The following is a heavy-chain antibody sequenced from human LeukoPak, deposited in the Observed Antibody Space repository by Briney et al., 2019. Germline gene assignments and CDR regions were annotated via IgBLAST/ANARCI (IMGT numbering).Heavy chain of an antibody. J-gene: IGHJ4*02. CDR2: ISYDGSNK. Sequence: PGRSLRLSCAASGFTFSSYGMHWVRQAPGKGLEWVAVISYDGSNKYYADSVKGRFTISRDNSKNTLYLQMNSLRAEDTAVYYCAKDGHSGYDRWGQGTLVTVSS. CDR3: AKDGHSGYDR. CDR1: GFTFSSYG. D-gene: IGHD5-12*01. V-gene: IGHV3-30*18.